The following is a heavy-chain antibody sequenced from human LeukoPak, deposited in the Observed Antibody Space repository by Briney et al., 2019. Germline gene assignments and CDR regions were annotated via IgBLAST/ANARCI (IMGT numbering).Heavy chain of an antibody. CDR2: IYYSGST. CDR3: ASTVGTAMVNY. D-gene: IGHD5-18*01. Sequence: SETLSLTCTVSGGSISTADYYWNWIRQPPGKGLEWIGSIYYSGSTYYNPSLKSRVTISVDTSKNQFSLKLSSVTAADTAVYYCASTVGTAMVNYWGQGTLVTVSS. V-gene: IGHV4-39*01. J-gene: IGHJ4*02. CDR1: GGSISTADYY.